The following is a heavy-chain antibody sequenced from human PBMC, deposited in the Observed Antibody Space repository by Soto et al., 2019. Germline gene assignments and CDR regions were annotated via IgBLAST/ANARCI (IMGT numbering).Heavy chain of an antibody. D-gene: IGHD3-22*01. CDR2: IYYSGST. V-gene: IGHV4-31*03. CDR1: GGSISSGGYY. CDR3: ARILRITMIVVPYDGMDV. Sequence: QVQLQESGPGLVKPSQTLSLTCTVSGGSISSGGYYWSWIRQHPGKGLEWIGYIYYSGSTYYNPSLKSRVTISVDTSKNQFSLKLSSVTAADTAVYYCARILRITMIVVPYDGMDVWGQGTTVTVSS. J-gene: IGHJ6*02.